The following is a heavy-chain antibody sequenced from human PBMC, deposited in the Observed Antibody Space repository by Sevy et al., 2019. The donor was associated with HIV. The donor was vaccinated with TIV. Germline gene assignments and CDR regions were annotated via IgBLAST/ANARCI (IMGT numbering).Heavy chain of an antibody. CDR3: ARVAGGIFGVANDAFDI. D-gene: IGHD3-3*01. CDR1: GFTFSSYE. V-gene: IGHV3-48*03. Sequence: GSLRLSCAASGFTFSSYEMNWVRQAPGKGLEWVSYISSSGSTIYYADSVKGRFTISRDNAKNSLYLQMNSLRAEDTAVYYCARVAGGIFGVANDAFDIWGQGTMVTVSS. CDR2: ISSSGSTI. J-gene: IGHJ3*02.